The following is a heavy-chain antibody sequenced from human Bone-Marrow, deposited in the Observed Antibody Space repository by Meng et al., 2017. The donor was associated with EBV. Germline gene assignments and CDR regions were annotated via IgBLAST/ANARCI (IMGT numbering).Heavy chain of an antibody. J-gene: IGHJ4*02. CDR1: GFTFSNYY. V-gene: IGHV3-11*01. Sequence: QVQLVESGGGLVKPGGSLRLLCAASGFTFSNYYLSWTRQAPGKGLGWVSYISSSGSTIYYADSVKGRFTTSRDNAKNSLYLQMNSLRADDTAVYYCARSAPYQMATIAYWGQGTLVTVS. CDR3: ARSAPYQMATIAY. D-gene: IGHD5-24*01. CDR2: ISSSGSTI.